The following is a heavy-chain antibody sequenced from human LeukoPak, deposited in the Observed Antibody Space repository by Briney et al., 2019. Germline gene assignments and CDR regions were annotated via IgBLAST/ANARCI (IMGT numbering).Heavy chain of an antibody. J-gene: IGHJ4*02. CDR1: GFTFSSYA. D-gene: IGHD2-15*01. CDR2: ISGSGGST. Sequence: SGGPLRLSCAASGFTFSSYAMSWVRQAPGKGLEWVSAISGSGGSTYYADSVKGRFTISRDNSKNTLYLQMNSLRAEDTAVYYCATIGYCSGGSCYSAYFDYWGQGTLVTVSS. CDR3: ATIGYCSGGSCYSAYFDY. V-gene: IGHV3-23*01.